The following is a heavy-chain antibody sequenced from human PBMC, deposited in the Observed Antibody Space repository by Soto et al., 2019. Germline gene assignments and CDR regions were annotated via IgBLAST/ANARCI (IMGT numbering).Heavy chain of an antibody. CDR3: ARVMAAMQNWLDP. J-gene: IGHJ5*02. Sequence: PSETLSLTCSVSGGSISSIDYFWSWIRQPPGKGLEWIGFIYHTGTTYYNPSLRSRVTIPIDTSKSQFSMKLNSVTAADTAVYYCARVMAAMQNWLDPWGRGTLVTVSS. V-gene: IGHV4-30-4*01. D-gene: IGHD2-2*01. CDR1: GGSISSIDYF. CDR2: IYHTGTT.